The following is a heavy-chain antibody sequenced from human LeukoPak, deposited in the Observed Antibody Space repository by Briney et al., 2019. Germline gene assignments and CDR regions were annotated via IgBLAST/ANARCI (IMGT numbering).Heavy chain of an antibody. V-gene: IGHV1-2*02. Sequence: RASVKVSCKASGYTFTGYYMHWVRQAPGQGLEWMGWINPNSGGTNYAQKFQGRVTMTRDTSIRTAYMELSRLRSDDTAVYYCASDSSGYYAHFDYWGQGTLVTVSS. CDR3: ASDSSGYYAHFDY. D-gene: IGHD3-22*01. J-gene: IGHJ4*02. CDR2: INPNSGGT. CDR1: GYTFTGYY.